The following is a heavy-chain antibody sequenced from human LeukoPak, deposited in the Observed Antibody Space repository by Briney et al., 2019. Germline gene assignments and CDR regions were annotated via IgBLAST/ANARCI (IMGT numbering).Heavy chain of an antibody. V-gene: IGHV3-15*07. D-gene: IGHD2-2*01. CDR2: IKSKTDGGTT. Sequence: GGSLRLSCAASGFTFSNAWMNWVRQAPGKGLEWVGRIKSKTDGGTTDCAAPVKGRFSISRDDSKNTLYLQMNSLKTEDTAVYYCAKGSGPSQYSTPPFDYWGQGTLVTVSS. CDR3: AKGSGPSQYSTPPFDY. CDR1: GFTFSNAW. J-gene: IGHJ4*02.